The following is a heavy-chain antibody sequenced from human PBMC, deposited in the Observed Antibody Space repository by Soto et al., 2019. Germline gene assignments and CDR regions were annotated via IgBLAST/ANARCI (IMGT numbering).Heavy chain of an antibody. Sequence: EVQLLESGGGLVQPGGSLRLSCAASGFTFSSYAMSWVRQAPGKGLEWVSAISGSGGSTYYADSVKGRFTISRDNSKNTLYLQRISLRAEDTAVYYCAKDVDSTVTTIFDYWGQGTLVTVSS. D-gene: IGHD4-4*01. CDR2: ISGSGGST. J-gene: IGHJ4*02. CDR1: GFTFSSYA. V-gene: IGHV3-23*01. CDR3: AKDVDSTVTTIFDY.